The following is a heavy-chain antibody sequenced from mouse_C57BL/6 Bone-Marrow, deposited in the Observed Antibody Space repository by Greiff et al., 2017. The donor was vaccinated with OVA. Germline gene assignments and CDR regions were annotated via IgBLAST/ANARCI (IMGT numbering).Heavy chain of an antibody. D-gene: IGHD1-1*01. J-gene: IGHJ4*01. V-gene: IGHV14-4*01. CDR1: GFNIKDDY. CDR3: TTDYYYGSSYGYAMDY. CDR2: IDPENGDT. Sequence: EVQLHQSGAELVRPGASVKLSCTASGFNIKDDYMHWVKQRPEQGLEWIGWIDPENGDTDYASQFTGKATISADKSSNTAYMQLSSLTSEDTAVYYCTTDYYYGSSYGYAMDYWGQGTSVTVSS.